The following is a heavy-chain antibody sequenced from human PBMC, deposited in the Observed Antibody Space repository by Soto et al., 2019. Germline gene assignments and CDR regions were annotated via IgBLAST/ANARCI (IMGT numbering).Heavy chain of an antibody. D-gene: IGHD3-22*01. CDR1: GGSISSYY. CDR2: IYTSGST. CDR3: ARESSSYYYDSSGYYPAEYFQH. Sequence: SETLSLTCTVSGGSISSYYWSWIRQPAGKGLEWTGRIYTSGSTNYNPSLKSRVTMSVDTSKNQFSLKLSSVTAADTAVYYCARESSSYYYDSSGYYPAEYFQHWGQGTLVTVSS. J-gene: IGHJ1*01. V-gene: IGHV4-4*07.